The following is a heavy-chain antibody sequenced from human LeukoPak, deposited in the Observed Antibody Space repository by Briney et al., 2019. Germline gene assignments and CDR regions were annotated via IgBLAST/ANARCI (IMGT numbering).Heavy chain of an antibody. D-gene: IGHD1-26*01. CDR3: AGGGVIVGATDAFDI. Sequence: ASVKVSCKASGYTFTGYYMHWVRQAPGQGLEWMGWISAYNGNTNYAQKLQGGVTMTTDTSTSTAYMELRSLRSDDTAVYYCAGGGVIVGATDAFDIWGQGTMVTVSS. CDR1: GYTFTGYY. CDR2: ISAYNGNT. V-gene: IGHV1-18*04. J-gene: IGHJ3*02.